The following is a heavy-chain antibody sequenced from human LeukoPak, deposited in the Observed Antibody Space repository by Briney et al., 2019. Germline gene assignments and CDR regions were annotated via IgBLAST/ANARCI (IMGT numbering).Heavy chain of an antibody. CDR1: GGSVSSGSYY. D-gene: IGHD6-6*01. J-gene: IGHJ4*02. CDR3: ARGWYSSSTPGY. V-gene: IGHV4-61*01. CDR2: IYYSGST. Sequence: PSETLSLTCTVSGGSVSSGSYYWSWIRQPPGKGLEWIGYIYYSGSTNYNPSLKSRVTISVDTSKNQFSLKLSSVTAADTAVYYCARGWYSSSTPGYWGQGTLVTVSS.